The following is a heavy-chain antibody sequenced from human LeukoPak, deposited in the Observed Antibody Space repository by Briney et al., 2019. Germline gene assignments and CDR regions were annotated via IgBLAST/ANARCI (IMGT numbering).Heavy chain of an antibody. CDR1: GYSISSCYY. D-gene: IGHD1-26*01. CDR3: ARDHQELFDY. J-gene: IGHJ4*02. CDR2: VYHSGST. Sequence: SETLSLTCGVSGYSISSCYYWGWIRQPPGKGLEWIGSVYHSGSTYYNPSLKSRVTMTVDTSKNQFSLKLSSVTAADTAVYYCARDHQELFDYWGQGTLVTVSS. V-gene: IGHV4-38-2*02.